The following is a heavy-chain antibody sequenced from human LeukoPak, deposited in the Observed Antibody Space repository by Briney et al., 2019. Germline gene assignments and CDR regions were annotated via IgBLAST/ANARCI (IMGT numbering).Heavy chain of an antibody. V-gene: IGHV1-69*05. CDR3: ARGAPYYDYVWGSYLAYYFDY. CDR1: GGTFSSYA. J-gene: IGHJ4*02. D-gene: IGHD3-16*01. CDR2: IIPIFGTA. Sequence: SVKVSCKASGGTFSSYAISWVRQAPGQGLEWMGGIIPIFGTANYAQKLQGRVTMTTDTSTSTAYMELRSLRSDDTAVYYCARGAPYYDYVWGSYLAYYFDYWGQGTLVTVSS.